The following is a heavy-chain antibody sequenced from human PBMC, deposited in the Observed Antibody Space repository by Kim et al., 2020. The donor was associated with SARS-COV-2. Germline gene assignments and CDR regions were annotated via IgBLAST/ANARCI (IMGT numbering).Heavy chain of an antibody. Sequence: SETLSLTCAVYGESFSGYYWNWLRQPPGKGLEWIGEINYNGNINYSPSLKSRVSISADASKNQFSLKVNSVTAADTAVYFCAGGRTALPFYWGQGTLVTVSS. CDR1: GESFSGYY. J-gene: IGHJ4*02. CDR2: INYNGNI. D-gene: IGHD2-21*02. CDR3: AGGRTALPFY. V-gene: IGHV4-34*01.